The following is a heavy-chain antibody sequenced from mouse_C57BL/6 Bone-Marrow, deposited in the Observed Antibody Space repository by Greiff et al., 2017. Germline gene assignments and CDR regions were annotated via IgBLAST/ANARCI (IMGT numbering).Heavy chain of an antibody. CDR2: IHPNSGST. D-gene: IGHD1-1*01. V-gene: IGHV1-64*01. Sequence: QVHVKQSGAELVKPGASVKLSCKASGYTFTSYWMHWVKQRPGQGLEWIGMIHPNSGSTNYNEKFKSKATLTVDKSSSTAYMQLSSLTSEDSAVYYCARWTLYYYGSSWYFDVWGTGTTVTVSS. CDR1: GYTFTSYW. CDR3: ARWTLYYYGSSWYFDV. J-gene: IGHJ1*03.